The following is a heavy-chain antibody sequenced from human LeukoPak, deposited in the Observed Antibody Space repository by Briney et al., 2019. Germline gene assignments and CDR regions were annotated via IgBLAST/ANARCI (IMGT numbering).Heavy chain of an antibody. CDR3: ARGSGGSGYYYDSLDY. CDR1: GYTFTGYY. J-gene: IGHJ4*02. Sequence: ASVKVSCKASGYTFTGYYMHWVRQAPGQGLEWMGWINPNSGGTNYAQKFQGRVTMTRDTSISTAYMELSRLRSDDTAVYYCARGSGGSGYYYDSLDYWGQGILVTVSS. D-gene: IGHD3-22*01. V-gene: IGHV1-2*02. CDR2: INPNSGGT.